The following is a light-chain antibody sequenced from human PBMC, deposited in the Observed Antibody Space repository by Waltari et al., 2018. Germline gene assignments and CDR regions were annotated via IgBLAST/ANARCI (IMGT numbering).Light chain of an antibody. CDR2: GES. J-gene: IGKJ1*01. CDR3: QQYDNWLGT. Sequence: EIVMTQSPATLSVFPGERATLSCRASQSIRSNLAWYQHKPGQAPRLLIYGESTRATGIPARFSGSGSGTDFTLTISSLQSEDFAVYFCQQYDNWLGTFGQGTKLEIK. V-gene: IGKV3-15*01. CDR1: QSIRSN.